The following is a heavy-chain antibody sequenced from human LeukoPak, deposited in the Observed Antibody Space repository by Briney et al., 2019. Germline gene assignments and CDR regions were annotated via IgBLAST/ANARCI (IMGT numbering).Heavy chain of an antibody. J-gene: IGHJ4*02. D-gene: IGHD3-3*01. CDR1: GFTFSSYA. Sequence: PGRSLRLSCAASGFTFSSYAMHWVRQAPGKGLEWVAVISYDGSNKYYADSVKGRFTISRDNSKNTLYLQMNSLRAEDTAVYYCARTLPYDFWSGYYIHAGLFDYWGQGTLVTVSS. CDR3: ARTLPYDFWSGYYIHAGLFDY. V-gene: IGHV3-30-3*01. CDR2: ISYDGSNK.